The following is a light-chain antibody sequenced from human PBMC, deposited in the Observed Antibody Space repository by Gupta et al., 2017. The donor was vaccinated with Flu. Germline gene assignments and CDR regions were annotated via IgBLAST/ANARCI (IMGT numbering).Light chain of an antibody. CDR2: KAS. V-gene: IGKV2-30*01. CDR1: ESLVYSDGDSY. CDR3: RHRTGWPWR. Sequence: DAVMTQSPLSLPVTLGQPASISCRSSESLVYSDGDSYVSWFHQRPGQSPRRLIYKASNRYSGVPDRHRRCGPRRDFTLTMRSLDAEDVRVYYFRHRTGWPWRFGQGTKLEI. J-gene: IGKJ1*01.